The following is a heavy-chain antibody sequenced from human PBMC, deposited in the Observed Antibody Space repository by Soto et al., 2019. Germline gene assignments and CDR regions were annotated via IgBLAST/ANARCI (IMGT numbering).Heavy chain of an antibody. V-gene: IGHV2-5*02. CDR2: IYWDDDK. CDR1: GFSLHTSGVG. J-gene: IGHJ4*02. CDR3: AYRALYSGSYWDGGYFDS. Sequence: QITLRESGPTRVRPTQTLSLTCTFSGFSLHTSGVGVGWIRQPPGKALEWLALIYWDDDKRYSPSLKSRLSSTKDTPEKQVVLIMTNMDPVDTATYYCAYRALYSGSYWDGGYFDSWGQGTPITVSS. D-gene: IGHD1-26*01.